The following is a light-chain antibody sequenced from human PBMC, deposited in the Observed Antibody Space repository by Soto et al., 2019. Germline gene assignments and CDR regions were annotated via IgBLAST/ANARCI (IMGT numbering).Light chain of an antibody. CDR3: QQYNNWPYT. J-gene: IGKJ2*01. Sequence: EIVMTQSPATLSVSPGERATLSCRASQSVSSNLAWYQQKPGQAPRLLIYGASTRATGIPARFSGSGSGTEFTLTISSLQSEDFAVYYCQQYNNWPYTFGQGTKLYIK. V-gene: IGKV3-15*01. CDR2: GAS. CDR1: QSVSSN.